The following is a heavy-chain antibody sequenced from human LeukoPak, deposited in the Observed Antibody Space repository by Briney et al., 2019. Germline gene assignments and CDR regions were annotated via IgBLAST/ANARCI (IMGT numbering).Heavy chain of an antibody. CDR2: ISAYNGNT. Sequence: ASVKVSCKASGYTFTSYGISWVRQAPGQGLEWMGWISAYNGNTNYAQKLQGRVTMTTDTSTSTAYMELRSLRSDDTAVYYCAAGMITFGGVIVIPGPFDYWGQGTLVTVSS. V-gene: IGHV1-18*01. J-gene: IGHJ4*02. CDR3: AAGMITFGGVIVIPGPFDY. CDR1: GYTFTSYG. D-gene: IGHD3-16*02.